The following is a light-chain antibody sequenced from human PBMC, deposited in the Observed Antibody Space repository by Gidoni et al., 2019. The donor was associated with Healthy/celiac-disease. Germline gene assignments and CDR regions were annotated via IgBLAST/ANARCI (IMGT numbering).Light chain of an antibody. V-gene: IGLV1-40*01. J-gene: IGLJ3*02. CDR2: GNS. Sequence: QSVLTQPPSVSEAPGQRVTISCTGSSSNIGAGYDVPWYQQLPGTAPKLLIYGNSNRPSGVPDRFSGSKSGTSASLAITGLQAEDEADYYCQSYDSSLSAWVFGGGTKLTVL. CDR1: SSNIGAGYD. CDR3: QSYDSSLSAWV.